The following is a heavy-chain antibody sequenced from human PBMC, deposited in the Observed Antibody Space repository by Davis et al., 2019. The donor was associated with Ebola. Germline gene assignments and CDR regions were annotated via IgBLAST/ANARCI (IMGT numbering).Heavy chain of an antibody. V-gene: IGHV1-2*02. CDR2: INPNSGGT. J-gene: IGHJ2*01. CDR1: GYTFTGYY. D-gene: IGHD3-10*01. Sequence: APVKVSCKASGYTFTGYYMHWVRQAPGQGLEWMGWINPNSGGTNYAQKFQGRVTMTRDTSISTAYMELSRLRSDDTAVYYCARYYWVLSYWYFDLWGRGTLVTVSS. CDR3: ARYYWVLSYWYFDL.